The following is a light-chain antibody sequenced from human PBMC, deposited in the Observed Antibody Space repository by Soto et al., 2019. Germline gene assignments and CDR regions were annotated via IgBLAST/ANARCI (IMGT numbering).Light chain of an antibody. CDR2: DVI. Sequence: QSALTQPASVSGSPGQSITISCTGTSSDVGAYNYVSWYQQHPGKAPKLMIYDVINRPSAVSNRFSGSKSGYAASLTISGLQAEDEADYYCSSYTSSTPVVFGGGTKLAVL. CDR1: SSDVGAYNY. CDR3: SSYTSSTPVV. J-gene: IGLJ2*01. V-gene: IGLV2-14*01.